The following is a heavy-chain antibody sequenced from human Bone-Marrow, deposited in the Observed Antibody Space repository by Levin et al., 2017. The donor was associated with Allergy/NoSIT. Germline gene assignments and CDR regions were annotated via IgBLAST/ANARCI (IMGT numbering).Heavy chain of an antibody. J-gene: IGHJ5*02. CDR2: INTNTGNP. Sequence: ASVKVSCKASGYTFSSYAMNWVRQAPGQGLEWMGWINTNTGNPTYAQGFTGRFVLSLDTSVSTAYLQISSLKAEDTAVDYCARDLEEQQHNGFDPWGQGTLVTVSS. CDR1: GYTFSSYA. CDR3: ARDLEEQQHNGFDP. D-gene: IGHD6-13*01. V-gene: IGHV7-4-1*02.